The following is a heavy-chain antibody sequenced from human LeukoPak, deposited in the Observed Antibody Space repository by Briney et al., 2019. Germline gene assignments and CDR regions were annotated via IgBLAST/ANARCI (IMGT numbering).Heavy chain of an antibody. CDR3: ATLGIVGANDAFDI. J-gene: IGHJ3*02. CDR1: GFTFSSYA. Sequence: PGGSLRLFCAAAGFTFSSYAMSWVRQDPGKGRVGFSAISGSGGSTYYADSVKGRFTISRDNSKNTLYLQMNSLRAEDTAVYYCATLGIVGANDAFDIWGQGTMVTVSS. V-gene: IGHV3-23*01. CDR2: ISGSGGST. D-gene: IGHD1-26*01.